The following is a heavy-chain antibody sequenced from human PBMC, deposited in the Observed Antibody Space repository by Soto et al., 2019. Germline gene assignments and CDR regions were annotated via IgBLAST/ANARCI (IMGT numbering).Heavy chain of an antibody. J-gene: IGHJ6*02. V-gene: IGHV1-18*01. CDR1: GYTFTSYG. Sequence: HVQLVQSGAEVKKPGASVKVSCTASGYTFTSYGISWVRQAPGQGLEWMGWISAYNGNTNYAQKLQGRVTMTTDTSTSTAYMELRSLRSDDTAVYYCARDDWNYDGYYYYGMDVWGQGTTVTVSS. D-gene: IGHD1-7*01. CDR3: ARDDWNYDGYYYYGMDV. CDR2: ISAYNGNT.